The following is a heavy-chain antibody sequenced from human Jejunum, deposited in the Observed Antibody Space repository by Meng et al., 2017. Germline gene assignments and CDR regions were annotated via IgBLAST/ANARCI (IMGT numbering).Heavy chain of an antibody. CDR1: GGSIESNNW. D-gene: IGHD3-10*02. J-gene: IGHJ2*01. V-gene: IGHV4-4*02. CDR3: ARADYVRYFDL. Sequence: QVRLQVSGPGLGTPSETLSLTCAVSGGSIESNNWWTWIRQPPGQGLEWIGEVYHSGSTHYNPSLQSRVTISIDNSKNRFSLSLNSATAADTAIYYCARADYVRYFDLWGRGTLVTVSS. CDR2: VYHSGST.